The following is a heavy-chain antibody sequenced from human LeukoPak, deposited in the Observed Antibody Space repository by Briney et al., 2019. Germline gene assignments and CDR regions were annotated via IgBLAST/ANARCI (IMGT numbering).Heavy chain of an antibody. CDR1: GFTFSSYA. J-gene: IGHJ6*03. V-gene: IGHV3-23*01. CDR2: ISIDGGRT. D-gene: IGHD6-25*01. CDR3: ARKGIGSSRYQNMDV. Sequence: GGSLRLSCAASGFTFSSYAMSWVRQAPGKGPEWVSTISIDGGRTYYADSVRGRFTVSRDTSKNTLYLQMNSLRAEDTAVYYCARKGIGSSRYQNMDVWGKGTTVTVSS.